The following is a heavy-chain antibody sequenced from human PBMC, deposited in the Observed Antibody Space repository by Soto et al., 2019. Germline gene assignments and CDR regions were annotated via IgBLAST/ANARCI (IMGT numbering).Heavy chain of an antibody. V-gene: IGHV3-30*03. CDR3: ASPRWSSGWESYNWFDP. J-gene: IGHJ5*02. CDR1: GFTFSSYG. CDR2: ISYDGSNK. D-gene: IGHD6-19*01. Sequence: QVQLVESGGGVVQPGRSLRLSCAASGFTFSSYGMHWVRQAPGKGLEWVAVISYDGSNKYYADSVKGRFTISRDNSKNTLYLQMNSLRAEDTAVYYCASPRWSSGWESYNWFDPWGQGTLVTVSS.